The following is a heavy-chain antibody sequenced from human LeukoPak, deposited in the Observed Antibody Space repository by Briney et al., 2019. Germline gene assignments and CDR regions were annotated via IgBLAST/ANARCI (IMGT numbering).Heavy chain of an antibody. CDR2: IIPIFGTA. D-gene: IGHD3-22*01. Sequence: SVKVSCRASGGTFSSYAISWVRQAPGQGLEWMGRIIPIFGTANYAQKFQGRVTITTDESTSTAYMELSSLRSEDTAVYYCASYYDSSGPPLIPSEYFQHWGQGTLVTVSS. V-gene: IGHV1-69*05. J-gene: IGHJ1*01. CDR3: ASYYDSSGPPLIPSEYFQH. CDR1: GGTFSSYA.